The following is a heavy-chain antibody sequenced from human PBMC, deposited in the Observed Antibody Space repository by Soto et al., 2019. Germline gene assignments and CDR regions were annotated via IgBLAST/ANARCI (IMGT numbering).Heavy chain of an antibody. CDR3: ARGGSSSAHDAFDI. V-gene: IGHV3-66*01. J-gene: IGHJ3*02. CDR1: GFTVSSNY. CDR2: IYSGGST. D-gene: IGHD6-6*01. Sequence: GESLRLSCAASGFTVSSNYMSWVRQAPGKGLEWVSVIYSGGSTYYADSVKGRFTISRDNSKNTLYLQMNSLRAEDTAVYYCARGGSSSAHDAFDIWGQGTMVTVSS.